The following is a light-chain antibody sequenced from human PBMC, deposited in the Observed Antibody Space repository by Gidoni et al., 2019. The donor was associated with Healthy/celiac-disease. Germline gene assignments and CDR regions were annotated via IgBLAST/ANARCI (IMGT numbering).Light chain of an antibody. CDR3: QQYNNWPPIT. J-gene: IGKJ5*01. CDR1: QSVSST. CDR2: GAS. V-gene: IGKV3-15*01. Sequence: EIVMTQSPATLSVSPGERATLSCRASQSVSSTLAWYQQKPGQAPRRLIYGASTRATGIPARFSGSGSGTEFTLTISSLQSEDFAVYYCQQYNNWPPITFXXXTRLEIK.